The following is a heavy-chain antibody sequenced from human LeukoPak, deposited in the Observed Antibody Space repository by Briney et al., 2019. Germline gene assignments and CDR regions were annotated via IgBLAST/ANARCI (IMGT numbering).Heavy chain of an antibody. D-gene: IGHD1-1*01. J-gene: IGHJ4*02. CDR1: GVSLSSHG. CDR2: IWSDGSSE. CDR3: ARDRGNDFLDY. Sequence: PGGSLRLSCVVSGVSLSSHGIHWVRQAPGKGLEWVAFIWSDGSSEYYADSVKGRFTASRDNSKNTVYLQINGLRVEDTAVYHCARDRGNDFLDYWGQGTLVTVSS. V-gene: IGHV3-33*01.